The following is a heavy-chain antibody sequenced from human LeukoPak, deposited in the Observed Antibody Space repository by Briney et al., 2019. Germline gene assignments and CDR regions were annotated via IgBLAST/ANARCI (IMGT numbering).Heavy chain of an antibody. CDR1: GGSFRGYY. D-gene: IGHD3-10*01. CDR2: INHSGSN. J-gene: IGHJ4*02. CDR3: ARSNSGTYYSK. Sequence: SATLSLTFAVSGGSFRGYYWSWIRPPPGKGLEWIGEINHSGSNNYNPSLKSRVTISEDTSKNQFSLKLSSVTAADTAVYYCARSNSGTYYSKWGQGTLVTVSS. V-gene: IGHV4-34*01.